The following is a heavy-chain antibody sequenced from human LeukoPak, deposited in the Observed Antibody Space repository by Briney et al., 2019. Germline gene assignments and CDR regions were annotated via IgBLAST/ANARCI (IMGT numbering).Heavy chain of an antibody. Sequence: GGSLRLSCAASGFTFSSYAMSWVRQAPGKGLEWVSAISGSGGSTYYADSVKGRLTISRDNSKNTLYLQMNSLRAEDTAVYYCAKDLGYSYGDYYYYGMDVWGQGTTVTVSS. CDR1: GFTFSSYA. D-gene: IGHD5-18*01. V-gene: IGHV3-23*01. CDR3: AKDLGYSYGDYYYYGMDV. J-gene: IGHJ6*02. CDR2: ISGSGGST.